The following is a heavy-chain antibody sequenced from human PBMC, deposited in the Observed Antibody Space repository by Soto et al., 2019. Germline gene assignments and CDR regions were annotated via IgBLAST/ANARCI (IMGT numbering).Heavy chain of an antibody. V-gene: IGHV1-3*01. CDR1: GYTFTSYA. Sequence: ASVKVSCKASGYTFTSYAMHWVRQAPGQRLEWMGWINAGNGNTKYSQKFQGRVTITSDTSASTAYMEMSSLRSEDTAVYYCARFFLVPGSSVPSYYYYYMDVGGKGPTVTVPS. J-gene: IGHJ6*03. D-gene: IGHD3-3*01. CDR2: INAGNGNT. CDR3: ARFFLVPGSSVPSYYYYYMDV.